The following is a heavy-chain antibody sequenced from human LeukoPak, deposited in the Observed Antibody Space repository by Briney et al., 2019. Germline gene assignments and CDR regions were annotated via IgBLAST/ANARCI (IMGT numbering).Heavy chain of an antibody. Sequence: SSVNVSCKASGYTFTDYYMHWVRQAPGQGLEGMGWINPNSGGTNYAQKFQGRVTMTRDTSISTAYMELSRLRSDDTAVFYCAREEVIAAAGPTLDYWGQGALVTVSS. J-gene: IGHJ4*02. V-gene: IGHV1-2*02. CDR3: AREEVIAAAGPTLDY. CDR2: INPNSGGT. CDR1: GYTFTDYY. D-gene: IGHD6-13*01.